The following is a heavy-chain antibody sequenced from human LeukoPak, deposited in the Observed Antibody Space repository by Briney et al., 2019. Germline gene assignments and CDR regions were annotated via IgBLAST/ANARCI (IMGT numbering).Heavy chain of an antibody. D-gene: IGHD5-12*01. J-gene: IGHJ4*02. CDR2: ISSSGSII. CDR1: DFTFSSYE. CDR3: AKDQRPDTGYDIDS. Sequence: GGSLRLSCAASDFTFSSYEMNWVRQAPGRGLEWVSYISSSGSIIYYADSVKGRFTISRDNSKNTLYLQMYSLRAEDTAVYYCAKDQRPDTGYDIDSWGQGTLVTVSS. V-gene: IGHV3-48*03.